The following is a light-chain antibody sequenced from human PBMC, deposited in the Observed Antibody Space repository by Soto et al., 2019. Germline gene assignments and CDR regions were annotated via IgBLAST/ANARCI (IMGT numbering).Light chain of an antibody. J-gene: IGLJ2*01. CDR3: AAWDDSLSGVV. CDR2: TNN. Sequence: QSVLTQPPSASATPGQRVTISCSGSRSNIGSNSVNWYQQLPGTAPKLLIRTNNQRPSGVPDRFSGSKSGTSASLAISGLQPEDEADYYCAAWDDSLSGVVFGGGTKLTVL. V-gene: IGLV1-44*01. CDR1: RSNIGSNS.